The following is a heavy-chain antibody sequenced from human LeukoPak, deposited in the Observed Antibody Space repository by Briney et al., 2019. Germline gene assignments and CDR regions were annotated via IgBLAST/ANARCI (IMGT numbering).Heavy chain of an antibody. Sequence: GASVKVSCKASGGTFSSYAISWVRQAPGQGLEWMGGIIPIFGTANYAQKFQGRVTITADESTSTAYMELSSLRSEDTAVYYCARGVNAGEYYYYGMDVWGQGTTVTVSS. V-gene: IGHV1-69*13. CDR1: GGTFSSYA. CDR3: ARGVNAGEYYYYGMDV. D-gene: IGHD7-27*01. J-gene: IGHJ6*02. CDR2: IIPIFGTA.